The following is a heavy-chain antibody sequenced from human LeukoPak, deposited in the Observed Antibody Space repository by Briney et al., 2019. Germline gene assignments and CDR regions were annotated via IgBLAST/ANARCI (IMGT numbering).Heavy chain of an antibody. CDR2: IYPGDSDT. Sequence: GESLKISCKGSGYSFTSYWIGWVRQMPGKGLEWMGIIYPGDSDTRYSPSFQGQVTISADKSISTAYLQWSSLKASDTAMYYCARPVASLYGSVAFDIWGQGTMVTVSS. D-gene: IGHD3-10*01. J-gene: IGHJ3*02. V-gene: IGHV5-51*01. CDR3: ARPVASLYGSVAFDI. CDR1: GYSFTSYW.